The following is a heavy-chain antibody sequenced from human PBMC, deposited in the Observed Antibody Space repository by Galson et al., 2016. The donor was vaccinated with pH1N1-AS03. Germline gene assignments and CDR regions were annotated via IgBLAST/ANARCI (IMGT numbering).Heavy chain of an antibody. CDR2: INQDGSVK. CDR1: GFTSNTYW. V-gene: IGHV3-7*03. Sequence: SLRLSCAASGFTSNTYWMGWVRQAPGKGLEWVAYINQDGSVKYYVESVTGRFTISRDNAKNSLFLQMNSLRAEDTAVYYCARDASHSGSAWYYFYDWGQGILVTVSS. D-gene: IGHD6-19*01. CDR3: ARDASHSGSAWYYFYD. J-gene: IGHJ4*02.